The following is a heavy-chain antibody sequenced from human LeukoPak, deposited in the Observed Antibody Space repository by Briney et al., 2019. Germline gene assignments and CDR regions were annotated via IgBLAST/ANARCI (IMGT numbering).Heavy chain of an antibody. CDR3: ARDGYFDY. Sequence: GASVKVSCKASGYTFTSYYMHWVRQAPGQGLEWMGWISGYNGNTNYAQKFQGRVTMTTDTTTTTAYMELRSLRSDDTAVYYCARDGYFDYWGQGTLVTVSS. CDR1: GYTFTSYY. V-gene: IGHV1-18*04. CDR2: ISGYNGNT. J-gene: IGHJ4*02.